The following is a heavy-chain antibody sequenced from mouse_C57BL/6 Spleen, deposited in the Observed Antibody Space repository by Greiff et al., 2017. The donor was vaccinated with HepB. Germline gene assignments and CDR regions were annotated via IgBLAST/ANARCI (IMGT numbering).Heavy chain of an antibody. D-gene: IGHD1-2*01. CDR1: GFTFSSYT. Sequence: DVKLVESGGGLVKPGGSLKLSCAASGFTFSSYTMSWVRQTPEKRLEWVATISGGGGTTYYPDSVKGRFTISRDNAKNTLYLQMSSLRSEDTALYYCARHERGITTAGYFDYWGQGTTLTVSS. V-gene: IGHV5-9*01. CDR3: ARHERGITTAGYFDY. J-gene: IGHJ2*01. CDR2: ISGGGGTT.